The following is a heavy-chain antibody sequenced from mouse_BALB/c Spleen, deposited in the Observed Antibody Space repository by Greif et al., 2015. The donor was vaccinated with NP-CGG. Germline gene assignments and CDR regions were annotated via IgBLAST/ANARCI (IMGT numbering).Heavy chain of an antibody. CDR1: GFTFSSYA. CDR2: ISSGGSYT. CDR3: ARPHYGSSYFDY. V-gene: IGHV5-9-1*01. J-gene: IGHJ2*01. D-gene: IGHD1-1*01. Sequence: EVKLVESGGGLVKPGGSLKLSCAASGFTFSSYAMSWVRQTPEKRLEWVATISSGGSYTYYPDSVKGRFTISRDNAKNPLYLQMSSLRSEDTAMYYCARPHYGSSYFDYWGHGATLTVSS.